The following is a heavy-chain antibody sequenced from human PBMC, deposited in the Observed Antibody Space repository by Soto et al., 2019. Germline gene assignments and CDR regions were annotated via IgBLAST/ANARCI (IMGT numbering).Heavy chain of an antibody. CDR1: GGTFSSYA. V-gene: IGHV1-69*12. D-gene: IGHD2-2*01. CDR2: IIPIFGTA. Sequence: QVQLVQSGAEVKKPGSSVKVSCKASGGTFSSYAISWVRQAPGQGLEWMGGIIPIFGTANYAQKFQGRVTITAEESTSTAYMEMSSLRSEDTAVYYCASGDIVLVPAARNWYFDLWGRGTLVTVSS. CDR3: ASGDIVLVPAARNWYFDL. J-gene: IGHJ2*01.